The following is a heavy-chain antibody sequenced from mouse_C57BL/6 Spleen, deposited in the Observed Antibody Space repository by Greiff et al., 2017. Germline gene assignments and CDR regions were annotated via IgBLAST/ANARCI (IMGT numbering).Heavy chain of an antibody. D-gene: IGHD2-4*01. V-gene: IGHV1-52*01. CDR3: AVYYDYGSHFDY. CDR1: GYTFTSYW. CDR2: IDPSDSET. J-gene: IGHJ2*01. Sequence: QVQLQQPGAELVRPGSSVKLSCKASGYTFTSYWMHWVKQRPIQGLEWIGNIDPSDSETHYNQKFKDKATLTVDKSSSTAYMQLSSLTSEDSAVYYCAVYYDYGSHFDYWGQGTTLTVSS.